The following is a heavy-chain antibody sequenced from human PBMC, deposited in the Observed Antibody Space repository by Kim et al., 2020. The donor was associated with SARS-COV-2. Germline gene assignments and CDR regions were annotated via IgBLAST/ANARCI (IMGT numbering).Heavy chain of an antibody. J-gene: IGHJ4*02. CDR1: GFTFSSYW. D-gene: IGHD4-4*01. Sequence: GGSLRLSCAASGFTFSSYWMTWVRQPPGKGLEWVANIDKDGSEQNYVGSVKGRFTISRDNAKSSLFLQMNSLRVDDTAVYYCARRRDAYSYPFDYWGQGTPVTVSS. V-gene: IGHV3-7*05. CDR2: IDKDGSEQ. CDR3: ARRRDAYSYPFDY.